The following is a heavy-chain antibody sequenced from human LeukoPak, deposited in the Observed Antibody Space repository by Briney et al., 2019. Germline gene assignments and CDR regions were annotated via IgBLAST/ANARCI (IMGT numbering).Heavy chain of an antibody. CDR2: INHSGST. CDR3: ARLVSYSSDFDY. CDR1: GGSFSGYY. Sequence: SETLSLTCAVYGGSFSGYYWSWIRQPPGKGLEWIGEINHSGSTNYNPSLKSRVTISVDTSKNQFSLKLSSVTAADTAVYYCARLVSYSSDFDYWGQGTLVTVSS. D-gene: IGHD6-19*01. V-gene: IGHV4-34*01. J-gene: IGHJ4*02.